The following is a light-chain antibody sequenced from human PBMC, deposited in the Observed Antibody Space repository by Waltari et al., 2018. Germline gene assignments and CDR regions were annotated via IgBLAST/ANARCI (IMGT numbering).Light chain of an antibody. CDR2: DNN. V-gene: IGLV1-51*01. CDR1: ISNIGNNY. J-gene: IGLJ2*01. CDR3: GTWDSSLSALI. Sequence: QSVLTQPPSVSAAPGQKVTISCSGTISNIGNNYVYWYQQLPGRTPKLLIYDNNKRPSGIPDRFSGSKSGTSATLGITGLQTGDEADYYCGTWDSSLSALIFGGGTKVTVL.